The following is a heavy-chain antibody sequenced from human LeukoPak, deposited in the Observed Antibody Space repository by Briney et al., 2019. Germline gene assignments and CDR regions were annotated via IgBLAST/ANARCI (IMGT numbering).Heavy chain of an antibody. Sequence: GGSLRLSCAASGFTLSSYEMNWVRLAPGKGLEWISYVSRTGNSIYYADSVKGRFTISRDSAKNSLYLQMNSLRAEDTAVYYCARGPYSSNWYVDYWGQGTLVTVAS. CDR2: VSRTGNSI. CDR3: ARGPYSSNWYVDY. CDR1: GFTLSSYE. V-gene: IGHV3-48*03. D-gene: IGHD6-13*01. J-gene: IGHJ4*02.